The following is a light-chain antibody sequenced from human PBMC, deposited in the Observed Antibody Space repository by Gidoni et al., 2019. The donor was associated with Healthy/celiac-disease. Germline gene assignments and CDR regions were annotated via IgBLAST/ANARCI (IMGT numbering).Light chain of an antibody. Sequence: QSALTQPPPVSGSPGQSVTISCTGTSSDVGGYNYVSWYQQHPGKAPKLMIYDVSKRPSGVPDRFSGSKSGNTASLTISGLQAEDEADYYCCSYAGSYTLVFGGGTKLTVL. J-gene: IGLJ2*01. CDR3: CSYAGSYTLV. V-gene: IGLV2-11*01. CDR1: SSDVGGYNY. CDR2: DVS.